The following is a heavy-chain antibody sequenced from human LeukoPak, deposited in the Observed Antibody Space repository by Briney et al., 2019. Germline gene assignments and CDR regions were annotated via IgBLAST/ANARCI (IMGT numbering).Heavy chain of an antibody. Sequence: SETLSLTCTVSGGSISSYYWSWIRQPPGKGLEWIGYIYYTGTNYNPSLKSRVTISVDTSKNQFSLKLSSVTAADTAVYYCARHWTYGDYYFDYWGQGTLVTVSS. J-gene: IGHJ4*02. CDR2: IYYTGT. V-gene: IGHV4-59*08. D-gene: IGHD4-17*01. CDR3: ARHWTYGDYYFDY. CDR1: GGSISSYY.